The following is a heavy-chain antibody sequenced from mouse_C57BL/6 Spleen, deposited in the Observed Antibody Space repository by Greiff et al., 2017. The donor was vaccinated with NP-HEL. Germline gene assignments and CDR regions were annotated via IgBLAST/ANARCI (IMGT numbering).Heavy chain of an antibody. V-gene: IGHV1-72*01. CDR1: GYTFTSYW. CDR3: ARRTTVVENYAMDY. D-gene: IGHD1-1*01. Sequence: QVQLQQSGAELVKPGASVKLSCKASGYTFTSYWMHWVKQRPGRGLEWIGRIDPNSGGTKYNEKFKSKATLTVDKPSSTAYMQLSSLTSEDSAVYYCARRTTVVENYAMDYWGQGTSVTVSS. J-gene: IGHJ4*01. CDR2: IDPNSGGT.